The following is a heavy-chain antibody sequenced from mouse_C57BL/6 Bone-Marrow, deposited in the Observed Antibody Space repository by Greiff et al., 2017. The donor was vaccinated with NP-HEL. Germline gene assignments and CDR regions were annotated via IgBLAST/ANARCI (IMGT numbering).Heavy chain of an antibody. CDR2: IDPSDSYT. CDR3: ARRGYYYGSSPHWYFDV. CDR1: GYTFTSYW. V-gene: IGHV1-69*01. J-gene: IGHJ1*03. Sequence: QVQLQQPGAELVMPGASVKLSCKASGYTFTSYWMHWVKQRPGQGLEWIGEIDPSDSYTNYNQKFKGKSTLTVDKSSSTAYMQPSSLTSEDSAVYSCARRGYYYGSSPHWYFDVWGTGTTVTVSS. D-gene: IGHD1-1*01.